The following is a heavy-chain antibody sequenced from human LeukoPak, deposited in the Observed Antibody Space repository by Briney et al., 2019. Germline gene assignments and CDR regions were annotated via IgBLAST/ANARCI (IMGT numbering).Heavy chain of an antibody. CDR2: INPTSGGT. J-gene: IGHJ3*02. CDR1: GYTFTDYY. Sequence: ASVKVSCKASGYTFTDYYMHWVRQAPGQGLEWMGWINPTSGGTNFAQTFQGRVTMTRDTSISTAYMELSRLRSGDTALYYCARAGVWDYSDTSGYHNGAFDIWGQGTMVTVSS. CDR3: ARAGVWDYSDTSGYHNGAFDI. D-gene: IGHD3-22*01. V-gene: IGHV1-2*02.